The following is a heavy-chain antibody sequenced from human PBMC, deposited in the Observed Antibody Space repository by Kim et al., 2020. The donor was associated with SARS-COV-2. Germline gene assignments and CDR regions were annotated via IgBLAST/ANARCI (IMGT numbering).Heavy chain of an antibody. V-gene: IGHV4-31*03. CDR1: GGSISSGGYY. J-gene: IGHJ3*02. Sequence: SETLSLTCTVSGGSISSGGYYWSWIRQHPGKGLEWIGYIYYSGSTYYNPSLKSRVTISVDTSKNQFALKLSSVTAADTAMYYCARGGLTTVTNDAFDIWGQETMVTVSS. CDR3: ARGGLTTVTNDAFDI. D-gene: IGHD4-17*01. CDR2: IYYSGST.